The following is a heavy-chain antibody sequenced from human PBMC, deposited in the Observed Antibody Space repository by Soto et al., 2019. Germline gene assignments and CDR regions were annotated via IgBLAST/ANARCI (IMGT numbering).Heavy chain of an antibody. CDR1: GFTFRNYA. CDR2: PLRSGSSA. J-gene: IGHJ5*02. Sequence: GGSLRLSCAASGFTFRNYAMTWARQAPGKGLEWVSSPLRSGSSAYYADSVRGRFSISSDTSANSLYLQMDNLRAEDTAIYYCAKDAISGDGIWLMDSWGQGTVVTVS. CDR3: AKDAISGDGIWLMDS. V-gene: IGHV3-23*01. D-gene: IGHD4-17*01.